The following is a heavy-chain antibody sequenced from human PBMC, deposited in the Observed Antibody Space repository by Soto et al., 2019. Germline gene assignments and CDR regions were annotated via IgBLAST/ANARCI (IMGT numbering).Heavy chain of an antibody. CDR3: ARDRLIAVTGLLRN. D-gene: IGHD6-19*01. Sequence: QVQLVQSGAEVKKPGASVKVSCKTSGYPFTSYGINWVRQAPGQGPEWMGWISAYDDKTIYSQKFQGRVTLTADTSTPTAYMVLRGLRFDATAVYYCARDRLIAVTGLLRNWGQGTLVTVSS. J-gene: IGHJ4*02. V-gene: IGHV1-18*01. CDR1: GYPFTSYG. CDR2: ISAYDDKT.